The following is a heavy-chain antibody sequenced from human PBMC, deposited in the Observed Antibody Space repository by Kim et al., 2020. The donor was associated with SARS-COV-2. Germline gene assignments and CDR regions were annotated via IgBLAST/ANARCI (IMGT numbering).Heavy chain of an antibody. Sequence: GGYLRLSCAASGFTVSSTYMTWVRQAPGKGLEWVSSLYSGGNTYYADSVKGRFTVSRDSSKNTLYLQMNSLRADDTAVYYCARGSRDLWGLAYWGQGTLVTVSS. CDR2: LYSGGNT. D-gene: IGHD3-10*01. V-gene: IGHV3-66*01. CDR1: GFTVSSTY. CDR3: ARGSRDLWGLAY. J-gene: IGHJ4*02.